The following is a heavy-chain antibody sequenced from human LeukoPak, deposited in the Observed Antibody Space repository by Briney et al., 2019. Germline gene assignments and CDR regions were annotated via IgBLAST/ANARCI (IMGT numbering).Heavy chain of an antibody. CDR3: ARVDYYDSSGYPAFDY. CDR2: ISYDGSNK. J-gene: IGHJ4*02. D-gene: IGHD3-22*01. V-gene: IGHV3-30*14. Sequence: PGRSLRLSCAASGFTFSSYAMHWVRQAPGKGLEWVAVISYDGSNKYYADSVKGRFTISRDNSKNTLYLQMNSLRAEDTAVYYCARVDYYDSSGYPAFDYWGQGTLVTVSS. CDR1: GFTFSSYA.